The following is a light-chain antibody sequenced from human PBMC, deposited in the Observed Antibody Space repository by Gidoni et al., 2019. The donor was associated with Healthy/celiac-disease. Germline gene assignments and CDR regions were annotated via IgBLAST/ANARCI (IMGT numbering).Light chain of an antibody. J-gene: IGKJ4*01. CDR3: QRANSFPLT. CDR2: AAS. V-gene: IGKV1-12*01. Sequence: DIQMTQSPSSVPASVGDRVTITCRASPGISSWLAWYQQKPGKAPKLLIYAASSLQSGVPSRFSGSESRTDFTLTISSLQPEDFDCQRANSFPLTFGGGTKVEIK. CDR1: PGISSW.